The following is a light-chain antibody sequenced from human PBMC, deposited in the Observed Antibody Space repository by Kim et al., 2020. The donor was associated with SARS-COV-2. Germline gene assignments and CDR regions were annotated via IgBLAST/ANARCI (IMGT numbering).Light chain of an antibody. CDR3: AAWDDSVPGRV. Sequence: GQGVFLPCSGGKSNIGISYVFWYQQFPGTAPGLLIYNTNKRPSGVPDRFSGSKSGTSASLAISGLRSEDEADYYCAAWDDSVPGRVFGGGTQLTVL. V-gene: IGLV1-47*02. CDR1: KSNIGISY. CDR2: NTN. J-gene: IGLJ3*02.